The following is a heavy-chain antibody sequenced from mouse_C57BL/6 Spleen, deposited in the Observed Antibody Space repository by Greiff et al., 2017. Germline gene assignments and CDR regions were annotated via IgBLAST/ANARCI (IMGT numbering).Heavy chain of an antibody. CDR1: GYTFTSYW. CDR2: IHPISGST. V-gene: IGHV1-64*01. Sequence: QVQLQQPGAELVKPGASVKLSCKASGYTFTSYWMHWVKQRPGQGLEWIGRIHPISGSTNYNEKFKSKATLTADKSSSTAYMQLSSLTSEDSAVYYCAREGITTVVAPRRFWGTGTTVTVAS. D-gene: IGHD1-1*01. CDR3: AREGITTVVAPRRF. J-gene: IGHJ1*03.